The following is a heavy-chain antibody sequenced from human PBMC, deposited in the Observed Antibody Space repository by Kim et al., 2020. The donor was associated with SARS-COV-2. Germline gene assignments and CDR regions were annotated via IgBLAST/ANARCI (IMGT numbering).Heavy chain of an antibody. D-gene: IGHD3-9*01. CDR2: ISAYNGNT. Sequence: ASVKVSCKASGYIFTSYGISWVRQAPGQGLEWMGWISAYNGNTNYAQKLQGRVTMTTDTSTSTAYMELRSLRSDDTAVYYCARDQEYYDILTGYSPPLDYWGQGTLVTVSS. CDR1: GYIFTSYG. CDR3: ARDQEYYDILTGYSPPLDY. J-gene: IGHJ4*02. V-gene: IGHV1-18*01.